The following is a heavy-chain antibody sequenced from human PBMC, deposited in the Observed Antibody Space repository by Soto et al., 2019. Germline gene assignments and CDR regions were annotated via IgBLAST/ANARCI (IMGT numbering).Heavy chain of an antibody. CDR2: IYYSGSA. V-gene: IGHV4-39*01. D-gene: IGHD4-17*01. CDR1: GAYISSNSYF. J-gene: IGHJ6*03. CDR3: VNSDYGDPPHYYHYMDV. Sequence: SETLSLTCSVSGAYISSNSYFWGWIRQSPGKGLVWIGSIYYSGSASYNPSLRSRVTMSINTSKNQFSLKMRSVTAADTAIYYCVNSDYGDPPHYYHYMDVWGKGTAVTLSS.